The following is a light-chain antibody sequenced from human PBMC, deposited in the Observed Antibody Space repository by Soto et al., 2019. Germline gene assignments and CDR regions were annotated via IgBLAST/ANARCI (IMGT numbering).Light chain of an antibody. Sequence: DIVMTQSPATLCVAPGERVTFSCRASQGVSRKLAWYQHKPGQAPRLLISGASTGATGIPTRFSGSGSGTXXTLTISSLEPEDVAVLYCQQRSIWPGTFGQGTKVDLK. CDR2: GAS. CDR1: QGVSRK. V-gene: IGKV3-11*01. J-gene: IGKJ1*01. CDR3: QQRSIWPGT.